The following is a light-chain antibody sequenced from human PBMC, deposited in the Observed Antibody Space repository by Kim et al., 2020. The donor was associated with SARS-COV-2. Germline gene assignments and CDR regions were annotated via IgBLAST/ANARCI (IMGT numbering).Light chain of an antibody. Sequence: RATINCKSSQSLLYSSNNKNYFAWYQQKPGQPPKLLIYWTSSRASGVPDRFSGSGSETDFSPTITSLQAEDVAVYYCQQYYSSPYTFGQGTKLEI. V-gene: IGKV4-1*01. CDR3: QQYYSSPYT. J-gene: IGKJ2*01. CDR2: WTS. CDR1: QSLLYSSNNKNY.